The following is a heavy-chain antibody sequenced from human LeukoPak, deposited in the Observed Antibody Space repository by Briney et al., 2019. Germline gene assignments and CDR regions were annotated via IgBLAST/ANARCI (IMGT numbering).Heavy chain of an antibody. CDR2: ISGSGGST. CDR3: ARGWPNYDILTGYRPRFDY. J-gene: IGHJ4*02. CDR1: GFTFSSYA. D-gene: IGHD3-9*01. Sequence: GGSLRLSCAASGFTFSSYAMSWVRQAPGKGLEWVSAISGSGGSTYYADSVKGRFTISRDNAKNSLYLQMNSLRAEDTAVYYCARGWPNYDILTGYRPRFDYWGQGTLVTVSS. V-gene: IGHV3-23*01.